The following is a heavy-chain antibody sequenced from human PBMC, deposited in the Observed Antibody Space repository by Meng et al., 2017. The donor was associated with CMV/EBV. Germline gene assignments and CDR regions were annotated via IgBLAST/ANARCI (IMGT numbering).Heavy chain of an antibody. D-gene: IGHD6-13*01. J-gene: IGHJ4*02. V-gene: IGHV3-21*01. CDR1: GFTFSSYS. CDR3: QLVRQAMDY. Sequence: GESLKISCAASGFTFSSYSMNWVRQAPGKGLEWVSSISSSSSYIYYADSVKGRFTISRDNAKNSLYLQMNSLRAENTAVYYCQLVRQAMDYWGQGTLVTVS. CDR2: ISSSSSYI.